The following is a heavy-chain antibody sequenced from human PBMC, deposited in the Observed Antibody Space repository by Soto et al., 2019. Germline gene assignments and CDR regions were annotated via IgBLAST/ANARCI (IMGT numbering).Heavy chain of an antibody. CDR2: ISGSGGSK. CDR3: AKVSSTIWSDAFDI. Sequence: GGSLRLSCVASGFTFSNYAMSWVRQAPGKGLEWVSGISGSGGSKYSADSVKGRFTISRDTSKNTLYLLMNSLRADDTAIYYCAKVSSTIWSDAFDIWGRGTMVTVSS. V-gene: IGHV3-23*01. D-gene: IGHD2-2*01. CDR1: GFTFSNYA. J-gene: IGHJ3*02.